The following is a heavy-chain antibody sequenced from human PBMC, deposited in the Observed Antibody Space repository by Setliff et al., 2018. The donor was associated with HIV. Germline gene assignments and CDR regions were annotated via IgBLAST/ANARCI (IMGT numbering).Heavy chain of an antibody. Sequence: ASETLSLTCTVPGGSISSNNDHWGWIRQPPGKGLEWIGSISHSGNTYHNPSLQSRVTISLDMSKSQFSLKLRSMSAADTAVYYCARDPHYFDTSGYYSYFYFDFWGQGMLVTVSS. CDR1: GGSISSNNDH. J-gene: IGHJ4*02. V-gene: IGHV4-39*07. CDR3: ARDPHYFDTSGYYSYFYFDF. CDR2: ISHSGNT. D-gene: IGHD3-22*01.